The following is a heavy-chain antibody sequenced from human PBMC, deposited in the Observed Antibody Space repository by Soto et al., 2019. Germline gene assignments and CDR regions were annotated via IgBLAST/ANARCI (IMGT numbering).Heavy chain of an antibody. V-gene: IGHV3-53*04. D-gene: IGHD1-26*01. J-gene: IGHJ3*02. CDR2: IYSGGST. Sequence: GGSLRLSCAASGVTVSSNYMSWVRQAPGKGLEWVSVIYSGGSTYYADSVKGRFTISRHNSKNTLYLQMNSLRAEDTAVYYCARAQELDAFDIWGQGTMVTVSS. CDR3: ARAQELDAFDI. CDR1: GVTVSSNY.